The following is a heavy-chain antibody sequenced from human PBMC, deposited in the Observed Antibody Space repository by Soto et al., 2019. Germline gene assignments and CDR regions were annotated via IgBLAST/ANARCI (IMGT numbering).Heavy chain of an antibody. V-gene: IGHV3-53*02. CDR1: GFTVSSDH. J-gene: IGHJ3*02. Sequence: EMQLVETGGGLIHPGGSLRLSCAASGFTVSSDHMSWVRQAPGKGLEWISVMYYGGTTYYADSVQGRFTVSRDSSKNTVYLQMNDLRADDTAVYYCAREAAGFDIWGQGTMVTVSS. CDR2: MYYGGTT. D-gene: IGHD6-13*01. CDR3: AREAAGFDI.